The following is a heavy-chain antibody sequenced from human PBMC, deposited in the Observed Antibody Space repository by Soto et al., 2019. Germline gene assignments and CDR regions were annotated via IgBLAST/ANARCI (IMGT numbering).Heavy chain of an antibody. CDR3: ARVWGSSDAFDI. J-gene: IGHJ3*02. V-gene: IGHV4-39*07. CDR1: GGSISSSSYY. CDR2: IYYSGST. Sequence: SETLSLTCTVSGGSISSSSYYWGWIRQPPGKGLEWIGSIYYSGSTYYNPSLKSRVTISVDTSKNQFSLKLSSVTAADMAVYYCARVWGSSDAFDIWGQGTMVTVSS. D-gene: IGHD7-27*01.